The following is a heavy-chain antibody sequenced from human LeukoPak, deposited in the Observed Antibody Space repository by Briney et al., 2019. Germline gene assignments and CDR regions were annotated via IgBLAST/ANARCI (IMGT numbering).Heavy chain of an antibody. V-gene: IGHV3-13*01. J-gene: IGHJ6*02. Sequence: PGGSLRLSCAASGFTFSSYDMHWGRQAPGKGLEWVSAIGTAGDTYYPGSVKGRFTISRENAKNSLYLQMNSLRAGDTAVSYCARAPRIAAAGTLMDVWGQGTTVTVSS. CDR3: ARAPRIAAAGTLMDV. CDR1: GFTFSSYD. D-gene: IGHD6-13*01. CDR2: IGTAGDT.